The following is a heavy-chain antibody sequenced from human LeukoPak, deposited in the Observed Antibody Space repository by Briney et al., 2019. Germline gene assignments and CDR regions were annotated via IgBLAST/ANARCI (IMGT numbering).Heavy chain of an antibody. Sequence: GGSLRLSCAASGFTFSSYAMSWVRQAPGKGLEWVSAIGGSGGSTYYADSVKGRFTISRDNSKNTLYLQMNSLRAEDTAVYYCAKDRYNWKLVAPVDYWGQGTLVTVSS. D-gene: IGHD1-20*01. CDR1: GFTFSSYA. CDR3: AKDRYNWKLVAPVDY. CDR2: IGGSGGST. V-gene: IGHV3-23*01. J-gene: IGHJ4*02.